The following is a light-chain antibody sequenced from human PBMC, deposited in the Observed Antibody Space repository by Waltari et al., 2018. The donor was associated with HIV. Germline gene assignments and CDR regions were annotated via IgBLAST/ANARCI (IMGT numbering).Light chain of an antibody. J-gene: IGLJ2*01. CDR2: EVS. CDR3: SSYAGSNIL. CDR1: SSDVGGYNY. Sequence: QSALTQPPSASGSPGQSVTTSCTGTSSDVGGYNYVSWYQQHPGKAPKLMIYEVSTRPSGVPDRFSGSKSGNTASLTVSELQAEDEADYYCSSYAGSNILFGGGTKLTVL. V-gene: IGLV2-8*01.